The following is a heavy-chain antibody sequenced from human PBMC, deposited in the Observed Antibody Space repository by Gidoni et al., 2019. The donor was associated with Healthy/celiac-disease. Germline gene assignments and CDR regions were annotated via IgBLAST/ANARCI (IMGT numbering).Heavy chain of an antibody. J-gene: IGHJ1*01. V-gene: IGHV4-31*03. CDR1: GGSIISGCYS. Sequence: QVHLQESGPGLVKPSHTLSLTCTVSGGSIISGCYSWSCIRQHPGKGREWLGYIYYSGSTYDNPSLKSRVTIAVDTSKNQFTLKLSSVTAADTAVYYCARYGGYYYDSSGPSEDYSRIPFQHWGQGTLVTVSS. CDR3: ARYGGYYYDSSGPSEDYSRIPFQH. D-gene: IGHD3-22*01. CDR2: IYYSGST.